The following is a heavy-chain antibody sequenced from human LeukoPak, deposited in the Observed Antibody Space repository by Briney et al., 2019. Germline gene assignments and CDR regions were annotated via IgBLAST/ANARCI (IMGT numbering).Heavy chain of an antibody. Sequence: GASVKVSCKASGGTFSSYAISRVRQAPGQGLEWMGRIIPILGIANYAQKFQGRVTITADKSTSTAYMELSSLRSEDTAVYYCARDTYYGGNSHYYYYGMDVWGQGTTVTVSS. CDR1: GGTFSSYA. V-gene: IGHV1-69*04. CDR3: ARDTYYGGNSHYYYYGMDV. J-gene: IGHJ6*02. CDR2: IIPILGIA. D-gene: IGHD4-23*01.